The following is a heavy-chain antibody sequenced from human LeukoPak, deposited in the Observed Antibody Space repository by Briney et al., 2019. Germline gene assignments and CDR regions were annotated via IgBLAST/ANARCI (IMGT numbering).Heavy chain of an antibody. CDR3: AREYYDILTGPDPNWLDP. Sequence: PGGSLRLSCAASGFTFSDYYMSWIRQAPGKGLEWVSYISSSSSYTNYADSVKGRFTISRDNAKNSLYLQMNSLRAEDTAVYYCAREYYDILTGPDPNWLDPWGQGTLVTVSS. CDR2: ISSSSSYT. D-gene: IGHD3-9*01. V-gene: IGHV3-11*05. CDR1: GFTFSDYY. J-gene: IGHJ5*02.